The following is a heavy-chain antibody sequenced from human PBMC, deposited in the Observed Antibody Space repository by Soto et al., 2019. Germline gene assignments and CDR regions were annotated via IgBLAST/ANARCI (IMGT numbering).Heavy chain of an antibody. Sequence: PSETLSLTCTVSGGSISSYYWSWIRQPPGKGLEWIGYIYYSGSTNYNPSLKSRVTISVDTSKNQFSLKLNSMTAADTAVYYCARNNYGSGSTYFGYWGQGTLVTVSS. V-gene: IGHV4-59*08. CDR1: GGSISSYY. CDR2: IYYSGST. CDR3: ARNNYGSGSTYFGY. D-gene: IGHD3-10*01. J-gene: IGHJ4*02.